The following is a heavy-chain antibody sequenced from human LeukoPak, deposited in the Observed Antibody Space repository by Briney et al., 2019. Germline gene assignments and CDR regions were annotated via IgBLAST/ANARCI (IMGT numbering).Heavy chain of an antibody. CDR1: GGSVISGSYY. CDR3: VREHDWGDFDF. V-gene: IGHV4-61*01. CDR2: VSHSGNT. J-gene: IGHJ4*02. Sequence: MASESLSLTCTVSGGSVISGSYYWSWIRQPPGKGLEWIGYVSHSGNTNYNPSLKSRVTISKDTSKNQFSLNLSSVTAADTAVYYCVREHDWGDFDFWGQGTLVTVPS. D-gene: IGHD3-9*01.